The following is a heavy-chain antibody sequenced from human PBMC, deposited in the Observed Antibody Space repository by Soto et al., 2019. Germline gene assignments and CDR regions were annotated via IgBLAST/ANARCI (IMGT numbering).Heavy chain of an antibody. V-gene: IGHV5-51*01. Sequence: PGESLKISFKGSGYSFTSYWIGWVRQMPGKGLEWIAIIYPGDCDTRYSPSFQGQVTISADKSISTAYVQWSILKASDTAMYYCARHLNTDRGSWFYYNYGMDVGGQGTTVTVSS. CDR3: ARHLNTDRGSWFYYNYGMDV. D-gene: IGHD1-26*01. CDR1: GYSFTSYW. J-gene: IGHJ6*02. CDR2: IYPGDCDT.